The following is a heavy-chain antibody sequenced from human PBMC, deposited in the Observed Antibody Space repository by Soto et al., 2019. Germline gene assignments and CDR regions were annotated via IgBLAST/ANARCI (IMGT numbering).Heavy chain of an antibody. J-gene: IGHJ4*02. V-gene: IGHV4-59*01. Sequence: SETLSLTCTVSGGSISSYYWSWIRQPPGKGLEWIGYIYYSGSTNYNPSLKSRVTISVDTSKNQFSLKLSSVTAADTAVYYCARITRSPNSGYFDYWGQGALVTVSS. CDR2: IYYSGST. CDR1: GGSISSYY. CDR3: ARITRSPNSGYFDY. D-gene: IGHD7-27*01.